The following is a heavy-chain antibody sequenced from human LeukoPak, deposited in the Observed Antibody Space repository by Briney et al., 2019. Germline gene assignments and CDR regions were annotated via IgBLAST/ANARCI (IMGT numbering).Heavy chain of an antibody. J-gene: IGHJ4*02. CDR1: GGSLSSGSDY. D-gene: IGHD3-3*01. CDR2: IYASGST. V-gene: IGHV4-61*02. CDR3: ARSGYSNFDY. Sequence: SETLSLTCTVSGGSLSSGSDYWSWIRQSAGKGLEWIGRIYASGSTNYNPSLKSRVTISVDTSKNQFSLKLSSVTAADTAVYYCARSGYSNFDYWGQGALVTVSS.